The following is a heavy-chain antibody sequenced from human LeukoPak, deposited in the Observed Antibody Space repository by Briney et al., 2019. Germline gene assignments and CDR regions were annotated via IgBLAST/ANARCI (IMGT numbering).Heavy chain of an antibody. CDR2: ITGSGGNT. Sequence: GGSLRLSCAASGFTFSNYAMSWVRQAPGKGLEWVSAITGSGGNTYYADSVKGRFTISRDNSKNTAFLQMNSLRAEDTAVYYCAKWGDYDVLTGYYVSDYWGQGTLVTVSS. J-gene: IGHJ4*02. CDR3: AKWGDYDVLTGYYVSDY. D-gene: IGHD3-9*01. V-gene: IGHV3-23*01. CDR1: GFTFSNYA.